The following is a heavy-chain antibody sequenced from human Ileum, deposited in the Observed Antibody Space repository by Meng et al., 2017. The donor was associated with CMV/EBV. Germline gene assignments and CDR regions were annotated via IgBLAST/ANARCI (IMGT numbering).Heavy chain of an antibody. V-gene: IGHV4-39*07. D-gene: IGHD1-26*01. CDR3: ARDRTVGPTPDGSLGA. Sequence: RLQASGPALVMPSETLSLTCTVSGGHISTNSDYWGWVRQPPGKGLEWIATVHYTGTTYYNPSLKSPVIISIDTSKNQFSLRLTSVTAADTAVYYCARDRTVGPTPDGSLGAWGQGTLVTVSS. J-gene: IGHJ4*02. CDR2: VHYTGTT. CDR1: GGHISTNSDY.